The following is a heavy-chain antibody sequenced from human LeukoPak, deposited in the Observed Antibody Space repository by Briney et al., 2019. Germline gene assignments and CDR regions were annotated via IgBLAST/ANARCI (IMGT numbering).Heavy chain of an antibody. Sequence: SETLSLTCTVSGGSISSSSYYWGWIRQPPGKGLEWIGSIYYSGSTYYNPSLKSRVTISVDTSKNQFSLKLSSVTAADTAVYYCASGAARAHYYYYMDVWGKGTTVTVSS. CDR3: ASGAARAHYYYYMDV. D-gene: IGHD3-16*01. J-gene: IGHJ6*03. V-gene: IGHV4-39*07. CDR2: IYYSGST. CDR1: GGSISSSSYY.